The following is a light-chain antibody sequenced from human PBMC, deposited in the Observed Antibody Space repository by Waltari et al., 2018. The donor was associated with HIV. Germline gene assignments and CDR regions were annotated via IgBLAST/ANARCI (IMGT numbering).Light chain of an antibody. CDR1: SGSVSTIYY. CDR2: STN. J-gene: IGLJ3*02. V-gene: IGLV8-61*01. CDR3: VLFMGNGIWV. Sequence: QTVVTQEPSFSVSPGGTVTPTRGLRSGSVSTIYYPSWYQQTPGQAPRTLIYSTNTRSSGVPDRFSGSILGNKAALTITGAQADDESDYYCVLFMGNGIWVFGGGTKLTVL.